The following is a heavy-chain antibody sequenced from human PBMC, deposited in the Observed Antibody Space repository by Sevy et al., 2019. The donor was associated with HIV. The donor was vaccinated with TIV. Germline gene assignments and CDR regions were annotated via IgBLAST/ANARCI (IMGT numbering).Heavy chain of an antibody. V-gene: IGHV5-51*01. CDR1: GYSFTSYW. Sequence: GESLKISCKGSGYSFTSYWIGWVRQMPGKGLEWMGIIYPGDSDTRYSPSFQGQVTISADKSISTAYLQWGSLKASDTAMYYCARHRSSSTYDFWSGYEDYWGQGTLVTVSS. CDR3: ARHRSSSTYDFWSGYEDY. CDR2: IYPGDSDT. J-gene: IGHJ4*02. D-gene: IGHD3-3*01.